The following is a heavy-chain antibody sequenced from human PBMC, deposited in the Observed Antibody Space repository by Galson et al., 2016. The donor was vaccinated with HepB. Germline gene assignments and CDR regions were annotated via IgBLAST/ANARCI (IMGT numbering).Heavy chain of an antibody. CDR3: AKQGGDSNGWTTVDS. Sequence: QSGAEVKKPGESLKISCKGSGYSFTNHWIGWVSQMPGKGLEWMGIINPRDSETRYSPSFQGQVTISVDKSISTAFLQWSSLKASDTALYYCAKQGGDSNGWTTVDSWGQGTLVTVSS. V-gene: IGHV5-51*01. CDR1: GYSFTNHW. CDR2: INPRDSET. J-gene: IGHJ5*01. D-gene: IGHD3-22*01.